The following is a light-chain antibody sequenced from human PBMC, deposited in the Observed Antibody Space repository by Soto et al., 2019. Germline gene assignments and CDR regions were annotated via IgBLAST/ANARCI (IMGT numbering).Light chain of an antibody. CDR3: QQDNNRGGYT. CDR1: QSVSSN. J-gene: IGKJ2*01. Sequence: EIVMTQSPATLSVSPGERATLSCRASQSVSSNLAWYQQKPGQAPRLLIYGASTRATGIPARFSGSGSGTEVILIFISLQSADFAVYYQQQDNNRGGYTFGQGTKLEIK. V-gene: IGKV3-15*01. CDR2: GAS.